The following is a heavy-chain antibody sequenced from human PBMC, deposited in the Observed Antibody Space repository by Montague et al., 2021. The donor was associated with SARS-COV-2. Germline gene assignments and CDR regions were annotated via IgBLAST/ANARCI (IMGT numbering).Heavy chain of an antibody. CDR2: IYYSGDT. D-gene: IGHD4-11*01. V-gene: IGHV4-39*01. Sequence: SETLSLTCSFSGGSISTGSYYWGWIRQPPRKGLEWIGSIYYSGDTYYNPSLKSRVTISGDTSKNQFSLGLSSVTAADTAVYYCVRGGDYTDYGRVDYWGQGTLVIVSS. J-gene: IGHJ4*02. CDR3: VRGGDYTDYGRVDY. CDR1: GGSISTGSYY.